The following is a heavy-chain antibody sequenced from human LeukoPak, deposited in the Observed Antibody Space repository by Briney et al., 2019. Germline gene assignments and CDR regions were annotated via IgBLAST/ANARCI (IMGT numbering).Heavy chain of an antibody. Sequence: GGSLRLSCAASGFTVSSNYMSWVRQAPGKGLEWVSVIYSGGSTYYADSVKGRFTISRDNSKNTLYLQMNSLRAEDTAVYYCARDFSSWSFDPWGQGTLVTVSS. CDR2: IYSGGST. CDR3: ARDFSSWSFDP. CDR1: GFTVSSNY. J-gene: IGHJ5*02. D-gene: IGHD6-13*01. V-gene: IGHV3-53*01.